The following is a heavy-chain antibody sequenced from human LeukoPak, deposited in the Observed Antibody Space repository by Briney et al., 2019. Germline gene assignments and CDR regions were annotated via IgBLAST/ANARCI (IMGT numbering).Heavy chain of an antibody. CDR3: AKARIAAAGTGAFDV. J-gene: IGHJ3*01. V-gene: IGHV3-23*01. D-gene: IGHD6-13*01. CDR2: FSATDGSA. Sequence: PGGSLRLSCAASEFTVSSYGMTWVRQAPGKGLEWVSAFSATDGSAQYAESVKGRFTISRDNVKNSLYPQMNSLRDEDTAVYYCAKARIAAAGTGAFDVWGQGTMVTVSS. CDR1: EFTVSSYG.